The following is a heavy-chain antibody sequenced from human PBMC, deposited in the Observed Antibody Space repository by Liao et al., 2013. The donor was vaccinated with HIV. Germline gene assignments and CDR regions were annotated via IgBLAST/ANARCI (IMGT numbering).Heavy chain of an antibody. CDR2: INHSGTT. D-gene: IGHD6-13*01. CDR1: GGPFSGYY. J-gene: IGHJ4*02. Sequence: HVQLQQWGAGLLKASETLSLTCAVYGGPFSGYYWSWIRQSPGKGLEWIGDINHSGTTIYNPSLKSPVSISVDTSKNHFSLRLDFMTAADTAVYYCAVGDSWYNGWVYWGQGSLVTVSS. CDR3: AVGDSWYNGWVY. V-gene: IGHV4-34*01.